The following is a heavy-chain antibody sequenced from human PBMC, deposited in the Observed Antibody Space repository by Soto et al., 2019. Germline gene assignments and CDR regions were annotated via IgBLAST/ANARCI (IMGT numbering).Heavy chain of an antibody. CDR2: INHSGST. CDR3: ARDLRYYYDSSGYYYDY. V-gene: IGHV4-34*01. Sequence: SETLSLTCAVYGGSFSGYYWSWIRQPPGKGLEWIGEINHSGSTNYNPSLKSRVTISVDTSKNQFSLKLSSVTTADTAVYYCARDLRYYYDSSGYYYDYWGQGTLVTVSS. J-gene: IGHJ4*02. CDR1: GGSFSGYY. D-gene: IGHD3-22*01.